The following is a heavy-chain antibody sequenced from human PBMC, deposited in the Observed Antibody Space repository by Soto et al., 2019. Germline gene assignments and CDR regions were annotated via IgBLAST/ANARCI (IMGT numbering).Heavy chain of an antibody. D-gene: IGHD1-26*01. V-gene: IGHV4-59*01. CDR1: GASMSDYH. J-gene: IGHJ4*02. Sequence: SETLSLTCIVSGASMSDYHGSWIRQSPGKGLEHIGYLHSSGFAEYNPSLKSRLTISMDTSKNQFSLRLSSLTAADTAIYYCARSGHTFVGAVWGQGILVTVS. CDR2: LHSSGFA. CDR3: ARSGHTFVGAV.